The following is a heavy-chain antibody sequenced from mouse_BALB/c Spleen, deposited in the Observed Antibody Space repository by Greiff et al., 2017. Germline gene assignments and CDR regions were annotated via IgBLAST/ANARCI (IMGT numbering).Heavy chain of an antibody. D-gene: IGHD1-1*01. V-gene: IGHV14-3*02. CDR1: GFYIKDTY. Sequence: DHVKQSGAELVKPGASVKLSCTASGFYIKDTYMHRVKQRPEQGLEWIGRIDPANGNTKYDPKFQGKATITADTSSNTAYLQLSSLTSEDTAVYYCARPYYDGSYWYFDVWGAGTTVTVSS. CDR2: IDPANGNT. J-gene: IGHJ1*01. CDR3: ARPYYDGSYWYFDV.